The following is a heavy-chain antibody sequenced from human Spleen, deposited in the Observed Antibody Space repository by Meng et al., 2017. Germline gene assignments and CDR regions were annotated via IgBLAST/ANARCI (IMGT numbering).Heavy chain of an antibody. CDR3: ARFNRDYVWGSYRCFDY. CDR1: GGSISSYY. Sequence: SETLSLTCTVAGGSISSYYWSWIRQPAGKGLEWIGHIYNSANTNYNLSLKSRVTMSIDTSKNQFSLRLSSVTAADTAVYYCARFNRDYVWGSYRCFDYWGQGTLVTVSS. CDR2: IYNSANT. J-gene: IGHJ4*02. D-gene: IGHD3-16*02. V-gene: IGHV4-4*07.